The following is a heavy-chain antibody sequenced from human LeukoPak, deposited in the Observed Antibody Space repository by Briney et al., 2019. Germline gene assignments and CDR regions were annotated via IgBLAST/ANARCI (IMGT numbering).Heavy chain of an antibody. D-gene: IGHD3-22*01. CDR3: ARDFYDTSGYYYDY. CDR1: GFTFSSYS. V-gene: IGHV3-21*01. J-gene: IGHJ4*02. Sequence: PGGSLRLSCAASGFTFSSYSMNWVRQAPGKGLEWVSSISSSSSYIYYADSVTGRFTISRDNAKNSLYLQMNSLRAEDTAVYYCARDFYDTSGYYYDYWGQGTLVTVSS. CDR2: ISSSSSYI.